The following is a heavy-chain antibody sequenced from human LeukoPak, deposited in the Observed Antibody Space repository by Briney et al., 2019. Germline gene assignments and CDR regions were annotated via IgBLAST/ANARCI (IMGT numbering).Heavy chain of an antibody. D-gene: IGHD3-3*01. CDR2: ISGSGDST. Sequence: PGGSLRLSCAASGFTFSSYSMNWVRQAPGKGLEWVSTISGSGDSTYYADSVKGRFTISRDNSKNTLYLQMNSLRAEDTAIYYCAKEASLDFWSGQQILFDPWGQGTLVTVSS. CDR1: GFTFSSYS. V-gene: IGHV3-23*01. CDR3: AKEASLDFWSGQQILFDP. J-gene: IGHJ5*02.